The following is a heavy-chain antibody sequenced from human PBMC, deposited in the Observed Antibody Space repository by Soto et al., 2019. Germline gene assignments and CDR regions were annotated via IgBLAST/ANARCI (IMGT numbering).Heavy chain of an antibody. D-gene: IGHD3-10*01. CDR1: GYTFTGYG. Sequence: QVQLVQSGAEVKKPGASVKVSCKASGYTFTGYGITWVRQAPGQGLEWMGWISTYNGNTNYAQKFQVRVTMTTDTSTSTAYMALRSLRSDDTAMYYCARSQGGSGTYGEDYWGQGTLVTVSS. CDR2: ISTYNGNT. CDR3: ARSQGGSGTYGEDY. J-gene: IGHJ4*02. V-gene: IGHV1-18*01.